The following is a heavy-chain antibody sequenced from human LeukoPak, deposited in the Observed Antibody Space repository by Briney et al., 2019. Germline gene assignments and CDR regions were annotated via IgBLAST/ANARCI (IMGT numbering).Heavy chain of an antibody. J-gene: IGHJ5*02. D-gene: IGHD6-19*01. V-gene: IGHV4-4*07. CDR2: YTPGTT. CDR3: ARDRGSGWYDNWFDP. Sequence: YTPGTTNYNPSLNNRVTMSVDTSKNQFSLKLSSVTAADTAVYYCARDRGSGWYDNWFDPWGQGTLVTVSS.